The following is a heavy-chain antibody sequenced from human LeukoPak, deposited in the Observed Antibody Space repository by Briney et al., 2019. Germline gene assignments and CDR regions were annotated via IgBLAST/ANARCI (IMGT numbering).Heavy chain of an antibody. Sequence: SQTLSLTSALSGDSVSSNSAAWNWIRQSPSRGLEWLGRTYYRSKWYYEYAVSVKSRININPDTSKNQFSLQLNSVTPEDTAVYYCVRLTMLRGDVDYWGQGTLVTVSS. D-gene: IGHD3-10*01. CDR3: VRLTMLRGDVDY. CDR1: GDSVSSNSAA. J-gene: IGHJ4*02. V-gene: IGHV6-1*01. CDR2: TYYRSKWYY.